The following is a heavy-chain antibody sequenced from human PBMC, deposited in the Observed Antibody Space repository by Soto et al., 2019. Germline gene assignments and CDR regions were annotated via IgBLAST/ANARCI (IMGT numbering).Heavy chain of an antibody. CDR3: ARVSAFGVVIMGPHDY. J-gene: IGHJ4*02. Sequence: ASVKISCMASGGTFSSYAISWVRQAPGQGLEWMGGIIPIFGTANYAQKFQGRVTITADESTSTAYMELSSLRSEDTAVYYCARVSAFGVVIMGPHDYWGQGTLVTVSS. CDR2: IIPIFGTA. V-gene: IGHV1-69*13. CDR1: GGTFSSYA. D-gene: IGHD3-3*01.